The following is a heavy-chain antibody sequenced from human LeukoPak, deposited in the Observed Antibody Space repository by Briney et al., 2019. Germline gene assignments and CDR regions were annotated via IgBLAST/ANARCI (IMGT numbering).Heavy chain of an antibody. CDR3: ARGRRYQTYYYYYMDV. CDR1: GGSFSGYY. J-gene: IGHJ6*03. CDR2: INHSGST. D-gene: IGHD3-16*02. V-gene: IGHV4-34*01. Sequence: SETLSLTCAVYGGSFSGYYWSWLRQPPGKGLEWIGEINHSGSTNYNPSLKSRVTISVDTSKNQFSLKLSSVTAADTAVYYCARGRRYQTYYYYYMDVWGKGTTVTVSS.